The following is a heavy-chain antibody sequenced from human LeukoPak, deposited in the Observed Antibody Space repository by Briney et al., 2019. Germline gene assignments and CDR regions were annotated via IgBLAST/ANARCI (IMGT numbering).Heavy chain of an antibody. J-gene: IGHJ6*02. Sequence: GASVKVSCKASGYTFTGYYMHWVRQAPGQGLEWMGWINPNSGGTNYAQKFRGRVTMTRDTSTSTVYMELSSLKSEDTAVYYCARGRDLLRYFAAHYYYYGMNVWGQGTTVTVSS. CDR3: ARGRDLLRYFAAHYYYYGMNV. CDR2: INPNSGGT. CDR1: GYTFTGYY. V-gene: IGHV1-2*02. D-gene: IGHD3-9*01.